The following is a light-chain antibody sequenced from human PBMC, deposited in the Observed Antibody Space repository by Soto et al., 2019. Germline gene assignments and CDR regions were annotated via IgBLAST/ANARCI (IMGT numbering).Light chain of an antibody. Sequence: EIVMTQSPATLAVSLGESATLSCRASQSVSNHLAWYQQKPGQAPRLLVYGASTRATGFPARFSGSGSGTEFTLTITSLEPEDFAVYYCQQRTTWPPWTFGQGTKVEIK. V-gene: IGKV3-15*01. CDR3: QQRTTWPPWT. CDR1: QSVSNH. CDR2: GAS. J-gene: IGKJ1*01.